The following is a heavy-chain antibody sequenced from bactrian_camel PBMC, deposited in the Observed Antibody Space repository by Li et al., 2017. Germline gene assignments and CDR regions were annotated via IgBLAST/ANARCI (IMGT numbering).Heavy chain of an antibody. D-gene: IGHD4*01. CDR2: ISNAAGST. Sequence: DVQLVESGGGLVQPGASLRLSCVSSGFNFGAYSMNWVRQAPGKGLEWVSFISNAAGSTRYADSVIGRFTISRDNAKNTLYLQLNRLKTEDTAMYYCTKANYYADYGITYWGQGTQVTVS. J-gene: IGHJ4*01. CDR3: TKANYYADYGITY. CDR1: GFNFGAYS. V-gene: IGHV3S42*01.